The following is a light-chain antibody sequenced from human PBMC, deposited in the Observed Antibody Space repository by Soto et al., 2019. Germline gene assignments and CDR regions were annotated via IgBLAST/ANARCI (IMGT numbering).Light chain of an antibody. J-gene: IGKJ1*01. CDR2: KVS. CDR3: MQGTQWPWT. V-gene: IGKV2-30*02. CDR1: QSLVHSDGNTY. Sequence: DVVMTQSPPSLPVTLGQPASLSCRSSQSLVHSDGNTYLNWFQQRPGHSPRRLIYKVSNRDSGVPDRFSGSGSGTDFTLRIIRVEAEDVGVYYCMQGTQWPWTFGQGTKVDIK.